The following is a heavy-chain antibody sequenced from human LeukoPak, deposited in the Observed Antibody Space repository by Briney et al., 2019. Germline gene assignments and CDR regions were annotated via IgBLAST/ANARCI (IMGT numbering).Heavy chain of an antibody. D-gene: IGHD3-22*01. J-gene: IGHJ4*02. CDR2: ISYDGSNK. CDR1: GFTFSSYA. Sequence: GGSLRLSCAASGFTFSSYAMHWVRQAPGKGLEWVAVISYDGSNKYYADSVKGRFTISRDNSKNTLYLQMNSLRAEDTAVYYCAKVWRDIDYYDSSGPCDYWGQGTLVTVSS. CDR3: AKVWRDIDYYDSSGPCDY. V-gene: IGHV3-30*04.